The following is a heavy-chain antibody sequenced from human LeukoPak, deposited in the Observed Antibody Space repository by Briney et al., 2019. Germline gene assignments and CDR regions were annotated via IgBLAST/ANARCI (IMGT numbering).Heavy chain of an antibody. J-gene: IGHJ4*02. CDR2: ISYDGSNK. CDR1: GFTFSSYA. CDR3: ARVNDCYYGSGSYLAEDY. V-gene: IGHV3-30*04. Sequence: GRSLRLSCAASGFTFSSYAMHWVRQAPGKGLEWVAVISYDGSNKYYADSVKGRFTISRDNSKNTLYLQMNSLRAEDTAVYYCARVNDCYYGSGSYLAEDYWGQGTLVTVSS. D-gene: IGHD3-10*01.